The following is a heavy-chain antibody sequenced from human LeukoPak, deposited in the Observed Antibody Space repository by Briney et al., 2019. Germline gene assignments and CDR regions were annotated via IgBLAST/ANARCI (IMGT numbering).Heavy chain of an antibody. Sequence: GASVKVSCKASGYTFTGYYIHWVRQAPGQGLEWMAWINPNSGDTNYAQKFQGRVTLTTDTSISTVYMELSSLTSDDTAVYYCARLAQCGGDCSASGNWGQGALVTVSS. V-gene: IGHV1-2*02. CDR1: GYTFTGYY. CDR3: ARLAQCGGDCSASGN. D-gene: IGHD2-21*02. J-gene: IGHJ4*02. CDR2: INPNSGDT.